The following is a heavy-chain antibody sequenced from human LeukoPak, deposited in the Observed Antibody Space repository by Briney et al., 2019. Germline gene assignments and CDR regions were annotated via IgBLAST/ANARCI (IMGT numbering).Heavy chain of an antibody. D-gene: IGHD6-19*01. V-gene: IGHV4-4*07. J-gene: IGHJ4*02. CDR1: GRSIRSYY. Sequence: SETLSLTCTVSGRSIRSYYWSWIRQPAAKGLEWIGRNYTRESYNYNRTLETGVTISVDTSKNQFSLKLSSETAADTDVYDCAREGRSGWQRTFDYWGEGTLVTVSS. CDR3: AREGRSGWQRTFDY. CDR2: NYTRESY.